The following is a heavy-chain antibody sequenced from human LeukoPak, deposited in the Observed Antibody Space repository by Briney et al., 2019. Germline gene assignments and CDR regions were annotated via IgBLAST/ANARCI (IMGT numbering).Heavy chain of an antibody. CDR1: GDSISSSYW. CDR3: ARRGYYAIY. V-gene: IGHV4-4*02. D-gene: IGHD2-8*01. Sequence: NSSETLSLTCTVSGDSISSSYWWSWVRQPPGKGLEWIGEIYHTGSTNYNPSLESRVTMSVDKSKNQFSLKLSSVTAADTAVYYCARRGYYAIYWGQGTLVTVSS. J-gene: IGHJ4*02. CDR2: IYHTGST.